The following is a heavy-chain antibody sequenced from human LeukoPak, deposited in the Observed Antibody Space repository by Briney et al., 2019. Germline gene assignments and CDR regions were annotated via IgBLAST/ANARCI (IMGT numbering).Heavy chain of an antibody. CDR3: AASMGELPSYYYYGMDV. D-gene: IGHD1-26*01. J-gene: IGHJ6*02. CDR1: GYTLTELS. V-gene: IGHV1-24*01. CDR2: FDPEDGET. Sequence: GASVKVSCKVFGYTLTELSMHWVRQVPGKGLEWMGGFDPEDGETIYAQKFQGRVTMTEDTSTDTAYMELSSLRSEDTAVYYCAASMGELPSYYYYGMDVWGQGTTVTVSS.